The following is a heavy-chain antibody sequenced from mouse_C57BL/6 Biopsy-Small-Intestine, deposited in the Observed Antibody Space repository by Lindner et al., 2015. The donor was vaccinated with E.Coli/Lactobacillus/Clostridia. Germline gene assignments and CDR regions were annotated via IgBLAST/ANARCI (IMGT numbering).Heavy chain of an antibody. D-gene: IGHD2-12*01. Sequence: VQLQESGAELVKPGTSVKISCKASGYSFTGYIMNWVKQSHGKSLEWIGNINPYYVYTAYNQTFKGKATLTVDKSSSTAYMQLNSLTSEDSAVYYCARSRNSYYSYDGGHYYSMDYWGQGTSVTVSS. J-gene: IGHJ4*01. CDR1: GYSFTGYI. CDR3: ARSRNSYYSYDGGHYYSMDY. CDR2: INPYYVYT. V-gene: IGHV1-39*01.